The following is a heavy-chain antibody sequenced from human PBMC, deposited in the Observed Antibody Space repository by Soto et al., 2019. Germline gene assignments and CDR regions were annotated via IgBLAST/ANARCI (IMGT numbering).Heavy chain of an antibody. V-gene: IGHV3-23*01. J-gene: IGHJ6*02. CDR2: ISGSGATT. D-gene: IGHD6-13*01. Sequence: LRLSCSASGFTFSTYGMSWVRQAPGKGLEWVSAISGSGATTYHADSVKGRFTISRDNSRNTLYLQMNGLRAEDTALYYCAKWRSSWTNYYYYYGMDVWGQGTTVTVSS. CDR3: AKWRSSWTNYYYYYGMDV. CDR1: GFTFSTYG.